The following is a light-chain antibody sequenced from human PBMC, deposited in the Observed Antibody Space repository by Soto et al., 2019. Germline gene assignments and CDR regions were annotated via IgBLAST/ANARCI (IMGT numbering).Light chain of an antibody. Sequence: DIQMTQSPSSLSASVADRVTITCQASQDISNYLNWYQQKPGKAPKLLIYDASNLETGVPSRFSGSGSGTDFTFTISSLQPEDIATYYCQKYDNLPITFGQGTRLEIK. CDR1: QDISNY. V-gene: IGKV1-33*01. J-gene: IGKJ5*01. CDR3: QKYDNLPIT. CDR2: DAS.